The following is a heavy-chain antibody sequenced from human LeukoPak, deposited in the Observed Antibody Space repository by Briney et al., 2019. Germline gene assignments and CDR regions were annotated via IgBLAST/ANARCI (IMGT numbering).Heavy chain of an antibody. V-gene: IGHV4-39*07. CDR3: ARDNAPYCSGGSCYSPSWFDP. CDR2: IYYSGNT. Sequence: SETLSLTCTVSGGSISSSSYYWGWVRQPPGKGLEWIGCIYYSGNTYYNPSLKGRVRISVDTSKNQFSLKLNSVTAPDTAVYYCARDNAPYCSGGSCYSPSWFDPWGQGTLVTVSS. J-gene: IGHJ5*02. D-gene: IGHD2-15*01. CDR1: GGSISSSSYY.